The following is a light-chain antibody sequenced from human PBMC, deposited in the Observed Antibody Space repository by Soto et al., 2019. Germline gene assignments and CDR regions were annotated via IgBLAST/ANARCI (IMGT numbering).Light chain of an antibody. Sequence: DIQMTQSPSSQSSSLGDSVTITCRASETINSYLTWYQQKPGKAHKLLIYAASSLQSGVPPRFSGSGSATDFTLTITSLQPDDFATYYCQQRFGTPRTFGQGTRVDI. V-gene: IGKV1-39*01. J-gene: IGKJ1*01. CDR1: ETINSY. CDR2: AAS. CDR3: QQRFGTPRT.